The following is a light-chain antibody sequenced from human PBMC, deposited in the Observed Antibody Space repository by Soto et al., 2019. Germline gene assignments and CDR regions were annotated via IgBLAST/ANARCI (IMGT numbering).Light chain of an antibody. V-gene: IGLV2-23*03. CDR3: CSYAGSSTFDWV. CDR2: EGS. CDR1: SSDVGSYNL. J-gene: IGLJ3*02. Sequence: QSVLTQPASVSGSPGQSITISCTGTSSDVGSYNLVSWYQQHPGKAPKLMIYEGSKRPSGVSNRFSGSKSGNTASLTLSGLQAEDEADYYCCSYAGSSTFDWVFGGGTKLTVL.